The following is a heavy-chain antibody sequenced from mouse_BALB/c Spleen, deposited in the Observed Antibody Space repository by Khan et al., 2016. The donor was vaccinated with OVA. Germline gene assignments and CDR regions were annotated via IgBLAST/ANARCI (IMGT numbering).Heavy chain of an antibody. J-gene: IGHJ3*01. CDR1: GYSITSGYF. D-gene: IGHD3-1*01. CDR3: ARGGGSGPAWFAY. Sequence: EVQLQESGPGLVKPSQSLSLTCSVTGYSITSGYFWNWIRQFPGNKLEWMGYIRYDGNSNYNPSLNTRIAITRDTSKSQLFLKLNSVTPADTATCYCARGGGSGPAWFAYWGQGTMVTVSA. V-gene: IGHV3-6*02. CDR2: IRYDGNS.